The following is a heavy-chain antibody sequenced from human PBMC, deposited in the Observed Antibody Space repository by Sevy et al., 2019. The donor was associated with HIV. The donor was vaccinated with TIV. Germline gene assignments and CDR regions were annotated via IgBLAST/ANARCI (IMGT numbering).Heavy chain of an antibody. Sequence: GGSLRLSCAASGFTFSSYGMHWVHQAPGKGLEWVAFIRYDGSNKYYADSVKGRFTISRDNSKNTLYLQMNSLRAEDTAVYYCAKGGVVVVAATDYWGQGTLVTVSS. CDR2: IRYDGSNK. CDR3: AKGGVVVVAATDY. V-gene: IGHV3-30*02. D-gene: IGHD2-15*01. CDR1: GFTFSSYG. J-gene: IGHJ4*02.